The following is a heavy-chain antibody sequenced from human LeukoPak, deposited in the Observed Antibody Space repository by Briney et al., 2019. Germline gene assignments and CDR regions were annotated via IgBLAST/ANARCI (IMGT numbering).Heavy chain of an antibody. CDR3: ARKDYLMGFADY. CDR1: NYNFNSYG. V-gene: IGHV1-18*01. Sequence: ASVKVSCYASNYNFNSYGISWVRQAPGQGLEWMGWISPYNGNTNYAQKVHDRFTMTADTSTNTVYMELRSLRSDDTAMYYCARKDYLMGFADYWGQGTLVTVSS. CDR2: ISPYNGNT. J-gene: IGHJ4*02. D-gene: IGHD4/OR15-4a*01.